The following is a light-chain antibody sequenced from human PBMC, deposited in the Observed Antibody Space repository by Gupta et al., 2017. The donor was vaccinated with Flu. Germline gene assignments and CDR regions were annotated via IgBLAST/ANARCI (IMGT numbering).Light chain of an antibody. J-gene: IGLJ1*01. V-gene: IGLV7-43*01. CDR2: NTS. CDR3: LLYVGGNQPYV. Sequence: QTVVTPEPSLSVPPGGTVTLTCTSSTGAVTRDNYPIWFQQKPGQVPRALINNTSDRNFWTPARFSGSLLGGRATLTMSRVQPEDEAEYYCLLYVGGNQPYVFGTGTKVTVL. CDR1: TGAVTRDNY.